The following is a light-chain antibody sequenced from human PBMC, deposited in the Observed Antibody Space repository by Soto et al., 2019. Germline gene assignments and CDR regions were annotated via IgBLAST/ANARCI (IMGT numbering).Light chain of an antibody. Sequence: DIQMTQSPSSLSASVGDRVTISCQASQDISDYFNWYQHKPRKAPRLLIYDASNLETGVPSRFSGSGSGTYVTFTISSLQPEDIATYYCQQYDNLPPGFTFGPGTKVDIK. V-gene: IGKV1-33*01. CDR1: QDISDY. CDR2: DAS. J-gene: IGKJ3*01. CDR3: QQYDNLPPGFT.